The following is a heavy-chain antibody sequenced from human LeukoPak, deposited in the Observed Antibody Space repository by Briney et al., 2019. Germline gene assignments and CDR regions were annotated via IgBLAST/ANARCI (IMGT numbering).Heavy chain of an antibody. Sequence: ASVKVSCKASGGTFSSYAISWVRQAPGQGLEWTGGIIPIFGTANYAQKFQGRVTITTDESTSTAYMELSSLRSEDTAVYYCATRTFGYTSHYYMDVWGKGTTVTVSS. D-gene: IGHD1-1*01. J-gene: IGHJ6*03. CDR3: ATRTFGYTSHYYMDV. CDR1: GGTFSSYA. CDR2: IIPIFGTA. V-gene: IGHV1-69*05.